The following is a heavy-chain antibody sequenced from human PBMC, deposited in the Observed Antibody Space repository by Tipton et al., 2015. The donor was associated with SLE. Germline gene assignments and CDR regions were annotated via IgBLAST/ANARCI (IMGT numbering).Heavy chain of an antibody. CDR1: GVTFSSYA. CDR2: ISYDGSNK. J-gene: IGHJ5*02. Sequence: SLRLSCAASGVTFSSYAIHWVRQAPGKGLEWVAVISYDGSNKYYADSVKGRFTISRDNAKNSLYLQMNSLRAEDTAVYYCARGYYDFWSGYSLGWFDPWGQGTLVTVSS. CDR3: ARGYYDFWSGYSLGWFDP. V-gene: IGHV3-30-3*01. D-gene: IGHD3-3*01.